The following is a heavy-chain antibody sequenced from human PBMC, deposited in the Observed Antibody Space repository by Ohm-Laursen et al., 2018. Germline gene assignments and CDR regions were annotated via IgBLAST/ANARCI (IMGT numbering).Heavy chain of an antibody. CDR1: GFTFSSYA. Sequence: SLRLSCSASGFTFSSYAMSWVRQAPGKGLVWVSRINSDGSSTAYADSVKGRSTISRDNAKNSLYLQMNSLRAEDTALYYCAKDDGRGWFYLFDYWGQGTLVTVSS. J-gene: IGHJ4*02. CDR3: AKDDGRGWFYLFDY. CDR2: INSDGSST. D-gene: IGHD6-19*01. V-gene: IGHV3-74*01.